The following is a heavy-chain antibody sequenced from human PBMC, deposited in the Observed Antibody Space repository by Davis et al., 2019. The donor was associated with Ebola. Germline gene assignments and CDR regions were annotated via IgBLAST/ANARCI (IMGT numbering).Heavy chain of an antibody. CDR3: ARETYYYDSSGYYIGVDY. Sequence: GGSLRLSCAASGFTFSSYSMNWVRQAPGKGLEWVSYISSSSSTIYYADSVKGRFTISRDNAKNSLYLQMNSLRDEDTAVYYCARETYYYDSSGYYIGVDYWGQGTLVTVSS. V-gene: IGHV3-48*02. J-gene: IGHJ4*02. CDR2: ISSSSSTI. CDR1: GFTFSSYS. D-gene: IGHD3-22*01.